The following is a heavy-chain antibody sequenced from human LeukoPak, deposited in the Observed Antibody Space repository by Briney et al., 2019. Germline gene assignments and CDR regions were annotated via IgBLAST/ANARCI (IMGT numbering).Heavy chain of an antibody. D-gene: IGHD3-10*01. CDR2: IYYSGST. CDR1: GGSISSSSYY. CDR3: ATQYYYGSGSYPPSFDY. Sequence: PSETLSLTCTVSGGSISSSSYYWGWIRQPPGKGLEWIGSIYYSGSTYYNPSLKSRVTISVDTSKNQFSLKLSSVTAADTAVYYCATQYYYGSGSYPPSFDYWGQGTLVTVSS. V-gene: IGHV4-39*01. J-gene: IGHJ4*02.